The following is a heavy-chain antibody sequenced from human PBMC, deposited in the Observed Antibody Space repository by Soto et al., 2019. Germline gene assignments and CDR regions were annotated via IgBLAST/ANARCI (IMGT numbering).Heavy chain of an antibody. J-gene: IGHJ4*02. D-gene: IGHD2-15*01. Sequence: VASVKVSCKASGDTFTNYYIHWVRQAPGQGLEWMGIINPSGGSTSYAQKFQGRVTMIRDTSTSAVYMELSSLRSEDTAIYYCARPDCSGDSCYGFPYWGQGTLVTVSS. V-gene: IGHV1-46*01. CDR2: INPSGGST. CDR1: GDTFTNYY. CDR3: ARPDCSGDSCYGFPY.